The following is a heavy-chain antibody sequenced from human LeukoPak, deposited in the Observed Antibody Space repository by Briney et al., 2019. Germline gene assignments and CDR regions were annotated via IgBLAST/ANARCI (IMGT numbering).Heavy chain of an antibody. Sequence: GASVKVSCKASGYNFTDYYMHWVRQAPGQGLEWMGWINPNSGGTNYAQKFQGRVTMTRDTSISTAYMELSRLRSDDTAVYYCATGVGARDRHPNWGQGTLVTVSS. CDR2: INPNSGGT. V-gene: IGHV1-2*02. J-gene: IGHJ4*02. CDR3: ATGVGARDRHPN. CDR1: GYNFTDYY. D-gene: IGHD1-26*01.